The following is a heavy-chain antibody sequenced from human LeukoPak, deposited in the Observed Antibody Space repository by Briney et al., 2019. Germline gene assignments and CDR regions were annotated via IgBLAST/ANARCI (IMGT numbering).Heavy chain of an antibody. J-gene: IGHJ5*02. CDR2: INHSGST. CDR1: GGSFSGYY. V-gene: IGHV4-34*01. CDR3: AGEYQLPLNWFDP. Sequence: PSETLSLTCAVYGGSFSGYYWSWIRQPPGKGLEWIGEINHSGSTNYNPSLKSRVTISVDTSKNQFSLKLSSVTAADTAVYYCAGEYQLPLNWFDPWGQGTLVTVSS. D-gene: IGHD2-2*01.